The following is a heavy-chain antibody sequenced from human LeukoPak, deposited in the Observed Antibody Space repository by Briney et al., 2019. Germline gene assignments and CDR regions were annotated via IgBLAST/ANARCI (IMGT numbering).Heavy chain of an antibody. CDR3: ASEDFYYYDSSGHNGHLFDY. Sequence: SETLSLTFSVSSGSISGYSWNWIRQPPGKGLEWIGYMYYGGGTSYNPSLKSRVTISVDTSRNQFSLELTSATAADTAVYFCASEDFYYYDSSGHNGHLFDYWGQGTLVTVSS. CDR1: SGSISGYS. V-gene: IGHV4-59*01. J-gene: IGHJ4*02. D-gene: IGHD3-22*01. CDR2: MYYGGGT.